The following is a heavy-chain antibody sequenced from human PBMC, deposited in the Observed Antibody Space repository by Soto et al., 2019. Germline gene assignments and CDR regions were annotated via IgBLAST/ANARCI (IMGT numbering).Heavy chain of an antibody. D-gene: IGHD4-17*01. V-gene: IGHV3-48*01. CDR1: GFTFSSYS. Sequence: EVQLVESGGGLVQPGGSLSLSCAASGFTFSSYSMNWVRQAPGKGLEWVSYISSSSSTIYYADSVKGRFTISRDNAKHSLYLQMNSLSAEDTVVYYCARHLNYGLFVYLGQGTLVTVSS. J-gene: IGHJ4*02. CDR2: ISSSSSTI. CDR3: ARHLNYGLFVY.